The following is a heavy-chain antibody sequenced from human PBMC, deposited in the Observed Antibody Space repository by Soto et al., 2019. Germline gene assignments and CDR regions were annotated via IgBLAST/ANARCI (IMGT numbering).Heavy chain of an antibody. Sequence: GGSLRLSCAASGFTFSSYGMSWVRQAPGKGLEWVSDISGSGGSTYLADSMKGRFTISRDNSKNTLYLEMNSLRAEDTAVYYCAKAQGYLPENLHYWGQGTLVTVSS. CDR1: GFTFSSYG. CDR2: ISGSGGST. D-gene: IGHD6-13*01. J-gene: IGHJ1*01. CDR3: AKAQGYLPENLHY. V-gene: IGHV3-23*01.